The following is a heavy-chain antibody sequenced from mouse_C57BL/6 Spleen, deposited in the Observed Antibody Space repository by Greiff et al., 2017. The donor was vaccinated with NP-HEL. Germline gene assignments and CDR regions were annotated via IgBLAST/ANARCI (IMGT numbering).Heavy chain of an antibody. J-gene: IGHJ3*01. CDR1: GYTFTSYW. V-gene: IGHV1-59*01. CDR2: IDPSDSYT. Sequence: QVQLQQPGAELVRPGTSVKLSCKASGYTFTSYWMHWVKQRPGQGLEWIGVIDPSDSYTNYNQKLKGKATLTVDTSSSTAYMQLSSLTSEDSAVYYCARLTPYDYDDGEGFAYWGQGTLVTVSA. D-gene: IGHD2-4*01. CDR3: ARLTPYDYDDGEGFAY.